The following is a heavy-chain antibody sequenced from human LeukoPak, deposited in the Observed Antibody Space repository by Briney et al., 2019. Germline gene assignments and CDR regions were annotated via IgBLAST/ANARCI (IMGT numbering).Heavy chain of an antibody. Sequence: ASVKVSCKVSGYTLTDLSMHWVRQAPGKGLEWMGGFDPEDGETIYAQKFQGRVTMTEDTSTDTAYMELSSLRSEDTAVYYCATDITIFGVVPPFEYWGQGTLVTVSS. D-gene: IGHD3-3*01. CDR3: ATDITIFGVVPPFEY. CDR2: FDPEDGET. J-gene: IGHJ4*02. V-gene: IGHV1-24*01. CDR1: GYTLTDLS.